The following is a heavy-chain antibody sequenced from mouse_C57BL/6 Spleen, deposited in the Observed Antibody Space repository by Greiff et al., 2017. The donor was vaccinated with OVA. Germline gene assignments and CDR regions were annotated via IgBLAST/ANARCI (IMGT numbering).Heavy chain of an antibody. CDR3: ASPYGYDGGESWFAY. Sequence: VQLQQSGAELMKPGASVKLSCKATGYTFTGYWIEWVKQRPGHGLEWIGEILPGSGSTNYNEKFKGKATFTADTSSNTAYMQLSSLTTEDSAIYYGASPYGYDGGESWFAYWGQGTLVTVSA. J-gene: IGHJ3*01. V-gene: IGHV1-9*01. CDR1: GYTFTGYW. CDR2: ILPGSGST. D-gene: IGHD2-2*01.